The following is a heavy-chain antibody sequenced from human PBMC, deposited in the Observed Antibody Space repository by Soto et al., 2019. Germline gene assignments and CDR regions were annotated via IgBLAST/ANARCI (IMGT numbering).Heavy chain of an antibody. D-gene: IGHD5-12*01. Sequence: SETLSLTCTVSGGSISSYYWSWIRQPPGKGLEWIGYIYYSGSTNYNPSLKSRVTISVDTSKNQFSLKLSSVTAADTAVYYCARALYSGYDGWGQGTLVTVSS. CDR1: GGSISSYY. V-gene: IGHV4-59*01. CDR3: ARALYSGYDG. CDR2: IYYSGST. J-gene: IGHJ4*02.